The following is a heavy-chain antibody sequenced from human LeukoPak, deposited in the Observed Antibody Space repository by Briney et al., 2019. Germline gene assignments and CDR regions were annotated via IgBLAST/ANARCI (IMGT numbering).Heavy chain of an antibody. CDR1: GYSISSGYY. Sequence: PSETLSLTCTVSGYSISSGYYWGWIRQPPGKGLEWIGSIYHSGSTSYNPSLESRVTISVDTSKNQFSLKLSSVTAADTAVYYCARQIDPWAPFDPWGQGTLVTVSS. V-gene: IGHV4-38-2*02. CDR3: ARQIDPWAPFDP. CDR2: IYHSGST. D-gene: IGHD3-9*01. J-gene: IGHJ5*02.